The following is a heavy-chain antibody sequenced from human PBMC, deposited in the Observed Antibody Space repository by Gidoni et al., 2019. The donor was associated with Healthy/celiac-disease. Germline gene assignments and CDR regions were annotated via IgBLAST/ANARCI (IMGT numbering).Heavy chain of an antibody. J-gene: IGHJ4*02. V-gene: IGHV4-38-2*02. CDR1: GYSISSGYY. D-gene: IGHD3-9*01. CDR2: IYHSGST. Sequence: QVQLQEAGTGLAKPSETLSLTCAVSGYSISSGYYWGWIRQPPGKGLEWIGSIYHSGSTYYNPSLKSRVTIAVDTSKNQFSLKLSSVTAADTAVYYCAREGDDILTGYLDYWGQGTLVTVSS. CDR3: AREGDDILTGYLDY.